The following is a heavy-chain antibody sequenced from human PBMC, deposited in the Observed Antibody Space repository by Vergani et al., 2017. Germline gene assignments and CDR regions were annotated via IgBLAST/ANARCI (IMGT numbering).Heavy chain of an antibody. CDR2: IFHSWTT. Sequence: QVQLQESGPGLVKPSETLSLTCAVSGYSISSGSYWAWIRQPPGKGLDWIGSIFHSWTTHYNPSIESLVTISVDTSRNQFSLRLSSVTAADTAVYYCARHNLWGDSQTGIDFWGLGTLVIVSS. V-gene: IGHV4-38-2*01. J-gene: IGHJ4*02. CDR1: GYSISSGSY. CDR3: ARHNLWGDSQTGIDF. D-gene: IGHD2-21*02.